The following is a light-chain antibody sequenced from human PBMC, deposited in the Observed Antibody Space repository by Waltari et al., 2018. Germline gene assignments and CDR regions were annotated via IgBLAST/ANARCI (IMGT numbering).Light chain of an antibody. V-gene: IGLV2-23*02. Sequence: QSALTQPASVSGTPGQSITISCTGTTSDVGAYDLVSWYQKHPGEAPHLLFCEVFKRPSDIAIRFSGSKSGSTASLTISGLQPEDEGDYYCCSYAGRGTYVFGSGTKVTVL. J-gene: IGLJ1*01. CDR1: TSDVGAYDL. CDR3: CSYAGRGTYV. CDR2: EVF.